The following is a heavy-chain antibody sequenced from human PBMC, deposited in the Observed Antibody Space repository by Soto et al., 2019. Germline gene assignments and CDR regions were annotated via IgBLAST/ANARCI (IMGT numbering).Heavy chain of an antibody. D-gene: IGHD5-12*01. J-gene: IGHJ4*02. V-gene: IGHV1-69*13. CDR2: IIPIFGTA. CDR1: GGTFSSYA. CDR3: ARGGEYSGYDYHDY. Sequence: SVKVSCKASGGTFSSYAISWVRQAPGQGLEWMGGIIPIFGTANYAQKLQGRVTITADESTSTAYMELSSLRSEDTAVYYCARGGEYSGYDYHDYWGQGTLVTVSS.